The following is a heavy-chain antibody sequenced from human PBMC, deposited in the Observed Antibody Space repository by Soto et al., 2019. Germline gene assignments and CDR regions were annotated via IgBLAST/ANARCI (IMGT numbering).Heavy chain of an antibody. CDR2: IIPIFGTA. Sequence: SVKVSCKASGGTFSSYAISWVRQAPGQGLEWMGGIIPIFGTANYAQKFQGRVTITADKSTSTAYMELSSLRSEDTAVYYCASGISMTTVTTASDYWGQGALVTVYS. V-gene: IGHV1-69*06. CDR3: ASGISMTTVTTASDY. D-gene: IGHD4-17*01. CDR1: GGTFSSYA. J-gene: IGHJ4*02.